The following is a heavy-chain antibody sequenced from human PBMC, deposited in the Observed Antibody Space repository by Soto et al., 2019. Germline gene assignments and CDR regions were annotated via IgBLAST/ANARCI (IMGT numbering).Heavy chain of an antibody. J-gene: IGHJ6*02. Sequence: PSETLSLTCTVSGGSISGSSYYWGWIRQPPGKGLEWIGNVYYSGSTYYNPSLKSRVTISVDTSKNQFSLKLNSVTAADTAVYSCASPPRVWFAELAQAYYYGLDAWGQGTTVTVSS. V-gene: IGHV4-39*01. CDR3: ASPPRVWFAELAQAYYYGLDA. D-gene: IGHD3-10*01. CDR1: GGSISGSSYY. CDR2: VYYSGST.